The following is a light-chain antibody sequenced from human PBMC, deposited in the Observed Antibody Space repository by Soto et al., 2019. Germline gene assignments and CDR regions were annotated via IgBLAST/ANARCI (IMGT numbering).Light chain of an antibody. CDR1: SSDVGGYDY. J-gene: IGLJ1*01. V-gene: IGLV2-8*01. CDR3: SSYAGGKNFYV. Sequence: QSALTQPPSASGSPGQTVTISCTGTSSDVGGYDYVSWYQQHPGEAPKLIIYEVTKPPSGVPDRFSGSKSGNTASLTVSGLQAEDEADYHCSSYAGGKNFYVFGTGTKVTVL. CDR2: EVT.